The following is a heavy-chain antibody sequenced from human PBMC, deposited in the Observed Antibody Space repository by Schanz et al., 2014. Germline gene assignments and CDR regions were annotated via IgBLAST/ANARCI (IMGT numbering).Heavy chain of an antibody. CDR2: INGYNGHT. CDR3: ARDFSAYVGNYFDY. CDR1: GYTFSSYG. Sequence: QVQVVQSWAEVKGPGASVKVSCKASGYTFSSYGITWVRQAPGQGLEWMGWINGYNGHTLYAQKFQGRVTMTTDTSTSTSYMELTSLRFDDTAVYYCARDFSAYVGNYFDYWGQGTLVTVSS. V-gene: IGHV1-18*01. D-gene: IGHD5-12*01. J-gene: IGHJ4*02.